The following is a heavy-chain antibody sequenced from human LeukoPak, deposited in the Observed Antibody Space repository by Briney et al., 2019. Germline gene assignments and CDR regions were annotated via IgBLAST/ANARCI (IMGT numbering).Heavy chain of an antibody. V-gene: IGHV3-23*01. CDR3: AKDRPNGMDA. CDR1: GFSFTSYA. Sequence: GGSLRLSCTASGFSFTSYALSWVRQAPGKGLEWVSCISGLGDGTYYTDSVKGRFSISRDNSRNTMYLQMNSLSAEDTAVYYCAKDRPNGMDAWGQGTTVTVSS. CDR2: ISGLGDGT. J-gene: IGHJ6*02.